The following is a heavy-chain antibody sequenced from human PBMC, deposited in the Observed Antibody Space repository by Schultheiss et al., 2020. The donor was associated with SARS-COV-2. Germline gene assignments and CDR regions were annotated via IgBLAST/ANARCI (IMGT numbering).Heavy chain of an antibody. CDR1: GFTFSSYA. CDR2: ISGSGGST. V-gene: IGHV3-23*01. D-gene: IGHD2-2*01. Sequence: GGSLRLSCAASGFTFSSYAMSWVRQAPGKGLEWVSAISGSGGSTYYADSVKGRFTISRDTSKNTVYLQMNSLRAEDTAVYYCAKSGGYCSSTSCLGYFDYWGLGTLVTVSS. CDR3: AKSGGYCSSTSCLGYFDY. J-gene: IGHJ4*02.